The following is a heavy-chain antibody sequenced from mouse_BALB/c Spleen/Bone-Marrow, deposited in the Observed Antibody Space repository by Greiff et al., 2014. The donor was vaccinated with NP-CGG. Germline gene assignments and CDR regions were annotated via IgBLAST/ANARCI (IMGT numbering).Heavy chain of an antibody. V-gene: IGHV14-1*02. CDR3: APIYDGYYVAWFAY. CDR1: GFNIKDYY. Sequence: DVKLQESGAELVRPGALVKLSCKAPGFNIKDYYMHWVKQRPEQGLEWIGWIDPENGNTIYDPKFQGKASITADTSSNTAYLQLSSLTSEDTAVYYCAPIYDGYYVAWFAYWGQGTLVTVSA. D-gene: IGHD2-3*01. CDR2: IDPENGNT. J-gene: IGHJ3*01.